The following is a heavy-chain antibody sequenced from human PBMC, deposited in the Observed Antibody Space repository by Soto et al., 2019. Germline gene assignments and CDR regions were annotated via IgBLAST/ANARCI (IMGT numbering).Heavy chain of an antibody. J-gene: IGHJ4*02. CDR1: GFTFTNSA. Sequence: GASVKVSCKASGFTFTNSAVQWVRQARGQRLEWMGRIDVGGGSTTYAQKFQGRVTMTRDTSTSTVYMELSSLRSEDTAVYYCARDGYTAMVPFDYWGQGTLVTVS. D-gene: IGHD5-18*01. CDR3: ARDGYTAMVPFDY. CDR2: IDVGGGST. V-gene: IGHV1-58*01.